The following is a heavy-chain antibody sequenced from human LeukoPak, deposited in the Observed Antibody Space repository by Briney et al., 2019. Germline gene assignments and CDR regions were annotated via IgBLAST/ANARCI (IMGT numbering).Heavy chain of an antibody. J-gene: IGHJ5*02. V-gene: IGHV3-30-3*01. D-gene: IGHD2-2*01. Sequence: GGSLRLSCAASGFTFSSYAMHWVRQAPGKGLEWVAVISYDGSNKYYADSVKGRFTISRDNSKNTLYLRMNSLRAEDTAVYYCARVHRYQLLLGLVWFDPWGQGTLVTVSS. CDR3: ARVHRYQLLLGLVWFDP. CDR1: GFTFSSYA. CDR2: ISYDGSNK.